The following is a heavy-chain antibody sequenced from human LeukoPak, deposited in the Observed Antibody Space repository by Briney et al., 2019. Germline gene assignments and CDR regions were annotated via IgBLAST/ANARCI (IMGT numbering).Heavy chain of an antibody. CDR3: ARGSYVAVAGTGYNWFDP. D-gene: IGHD6-19*01. V-gene: IGHV1-8*01. CDR2: MNPNSGNT. J-gene: IGHJ5*02. Sequence: GASVKVSCKASVYTFTSYDINWVRQATGQGLEWMGWMNPNSGNTGYAQKFQGRVTMTRNTSISTAYMELSRLRSEDTAVYYCARGSYVAVAGTGYNWFDPWGQGTLVTVSS. CDR1: VYTFTSYD.